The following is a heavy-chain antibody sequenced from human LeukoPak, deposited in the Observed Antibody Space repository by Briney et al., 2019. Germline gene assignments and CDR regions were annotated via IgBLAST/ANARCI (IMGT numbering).Heavy chain of an antibody. Sequence: HSETLSLTFAVYGGSITGYYWSWIRPTPWRGLEWVVEIHYHRATSYNSSLTGRDTISTATSKNPFSLRMSSVTAADPAVYYCARGNILTGYCFDLWGQGALVTVSS. CDR1: GGSITGYY. D-gene: IGHD3-9*01. J-gene: IGHJ4*02. CDR2: IHYHRAT. CDR3: ARGNILTGYCFDL. V-gene: IGHV4-34*01.